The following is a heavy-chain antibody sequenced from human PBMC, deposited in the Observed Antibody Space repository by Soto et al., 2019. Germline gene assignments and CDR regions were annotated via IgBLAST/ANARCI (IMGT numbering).Heavy chain of an antibody. J-gene: IGHJ6*02. D-gene: IGHD3-22*01. CDR2: INSDGSST. CDR1: GFTFSSYW. CDR3: ARERIYYYDSSGYYYDGRNYYSMDV. V-gene: IGHV3-74*01. Sequence: GGSLRLSCAASGFTFSSYWMHWVRQAPGKGLVWVSRINSDGSSTSYADSVKGRFTISRDNAKNTLYLQMNSLRAEDTAVYYCARERIYYYDSSGYYYDGRNYYSMDVWGQGTAVTVSS.